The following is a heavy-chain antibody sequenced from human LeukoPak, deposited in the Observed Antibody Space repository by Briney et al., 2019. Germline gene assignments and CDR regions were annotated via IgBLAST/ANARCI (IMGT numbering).Heavy chain of an antibody. Sequence: GGSLRLSCAASGFTFSSYAMHWVRQAPGKGLEWVPVISYDGSNKYYADSVKGRFTISRDNSKNTLYLQMNSLRAEDTAVYYCARGLIQLWLQFVYWGQGTLVTVSS. V-gene: IGHV3-30*04. CDR3: ARGLIQLWLQFVY. J-gene: IGHJ4*02. D-gene: IGHD5-18*01. CDR1: GFTFSSYA. CDR2: ISYDGSNK.